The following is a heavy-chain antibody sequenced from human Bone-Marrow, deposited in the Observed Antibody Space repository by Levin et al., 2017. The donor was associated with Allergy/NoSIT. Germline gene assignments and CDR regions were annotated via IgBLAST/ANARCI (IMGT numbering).Heavy chain of an antibody. D-gene: IGHD1-26*01. Sequence: NPGGSLRLSCAASGFTFTSFSMHWVRQAPGKGLEWVSSISRTASYIDYADSVKGRFTISRDTANNSLYLQMNSLRAEDSGVYFCARVRWEPVGIDYWGQGTLVTVSS. CDR1: GFTFTSFS. V-gene: IGHV3-21*01. CDR3: ARVRWEPVGIDY. J-gene: IGHJ4*02. CDR2: ISRTASYI.